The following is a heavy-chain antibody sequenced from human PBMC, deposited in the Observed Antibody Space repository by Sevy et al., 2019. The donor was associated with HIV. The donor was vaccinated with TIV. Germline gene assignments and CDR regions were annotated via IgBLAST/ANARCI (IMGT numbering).Heavy chain of an antibody. CDR1: GFTFSSYW. J-gene: IGHJ4*02. CDR2: IKQDGSEK. V-gene: IGHV3-7*03. CDR3: ARDQLTSGSSTSFDY. Sequence: GGSLRLSCAASGFTFSSYWMSWVRQAPGKGLEWVANIKQDGSEKYYVDSVKGRFTISRDNAKNSLYLQMNSLGAEDTAVYYCARDQLTSGSSTSFDYWGQGTLVTVSS. D-gene: IGHD6-13*01.